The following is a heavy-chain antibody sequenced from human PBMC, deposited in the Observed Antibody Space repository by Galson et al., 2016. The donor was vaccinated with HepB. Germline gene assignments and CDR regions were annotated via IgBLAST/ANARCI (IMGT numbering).Heavy chain of an antibody. V-gene: IGHV3-23*01. J-gene: IGHJ5*02. D-gene: IGHD3-16*01. CDR3: AILKLGTLFDP. CDR2: IGTDEYT. CDR1: GLTFSTCD. Sequence: SLRLSCAVSGLTFSTCDMTWVRQAPGKGLEWVSSIGTDEYTYHADSVKGRVTISRDNSKNTLYLQMNSLRAEDTAVYYCAILKLGTLFDPWGQGTLVTVSP.